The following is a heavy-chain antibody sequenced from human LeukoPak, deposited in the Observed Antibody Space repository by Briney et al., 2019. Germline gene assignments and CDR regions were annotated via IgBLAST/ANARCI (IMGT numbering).Heavy chain of an antibody. CDR1: GGSISSYY. Sequence: SETLSLTCTVSGGSISSYYWSWIRQPPGKGLEWIGYIYYSGTTNYNPSLKSRVTISVDTSKNQFSLKLSAVTAADTAVYYCARGVYIAAAQYGYWGQGTLVTVSS. J-gene: IGHJ4*02. V-gene: IGHV4-59*01. CDR2: IYYSGTT. CDR3: ARGVYIAAAQYGY. D-gene: IGHD6-13*01.